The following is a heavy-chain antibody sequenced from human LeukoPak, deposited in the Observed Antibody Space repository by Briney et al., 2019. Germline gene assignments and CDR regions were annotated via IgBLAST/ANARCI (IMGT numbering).Heavy chain of an antibody. CDR3: AKDRGYSGSHYHYYGMDV. V-gene: IGHV3-30*18. J-gene: IGHJ6*02. Sequence: PGGSLRLSCAASGFTFSSYGMHWVRQAPGKGLEWVAVISYDGSNKYYADSVKGRFTISRDNSKNTLYLQMNSLRAEDTAVYYCAKDRGYSGSHYHYYGMDVWGQGTTVTVSS. CDR1: GFTFSSYG. CDR2: ISYDGSNK. D-gene: IGHD1-26*01.